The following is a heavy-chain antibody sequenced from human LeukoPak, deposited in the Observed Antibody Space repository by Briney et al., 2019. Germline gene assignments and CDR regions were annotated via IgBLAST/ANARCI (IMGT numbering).Heavy chain of an antibody. CDR2: ISGSGGST. J-gene: IGHJ4*02. CDR1: GFTFSSYA. Sequence: PGGSLRLSCAASGFTFSSYAMSWVRQAPGKGLEWVSAISGSGGSTYYADSVKGRFTISRDDAKNSLYLQMNSLRDEDTALYYCAKAHQWLVSVFDHWGQGTLVTVSS. D-gene: IGHD6-19*01. CDR3: AKAHQWLVSVFDH. V-gene: IGHV3-23*01.